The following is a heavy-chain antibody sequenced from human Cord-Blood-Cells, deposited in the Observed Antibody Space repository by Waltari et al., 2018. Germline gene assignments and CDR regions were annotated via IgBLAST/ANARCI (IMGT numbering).Heavy chain of an antibody. CDR1: GGTFSSYA. D-gene: IGHD3-3*01. V-gene: IGHV1-69*09. CDR3: ARTPGLRFLEYYFDY. Sequence: QVQLVQSGAAVKKPGSSVKVSCKASGGTFSSYAISWVRQAPGQGLEWLGRIIPILGIANYAQKFQGRVTITADKSTSTAYMELSSLRSEDTAVYYCARTPGLRFLEYYFDYWGQGTLVTVSS. CDR2: IIPILGIA. J-gene: IGHJ4*02.